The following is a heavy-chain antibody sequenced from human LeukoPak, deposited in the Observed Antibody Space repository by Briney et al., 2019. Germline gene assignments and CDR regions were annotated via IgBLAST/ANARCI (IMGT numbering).Heavy chain of an antibody. CDR2: IHYSEST. V-gene: IGHV4-39*07. CDR1: GGSVSSSTYY. CDR3: AREGGGSNRCLD. Sequence: PSETLSLTCTVSGGSVSSSTYYWGWIRQPPGKGLEWIGSIHYSESTYYNPSLKSRVSISVDTSKNQFSLNLRSVTAADTAVYYCAREGGGSNRCLDWGQGTLVTVSS. J-gene: IGHJ1*01. D-gene: IGHD3-16*02.